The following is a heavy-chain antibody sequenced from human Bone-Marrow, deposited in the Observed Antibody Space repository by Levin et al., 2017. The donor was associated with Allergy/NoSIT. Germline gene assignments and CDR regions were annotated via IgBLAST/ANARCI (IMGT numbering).Heavy chain of an antibody. V-gene: IGHV3-11*01. CDR2: ISSSGFSI. CDR3: ARSSKSGFYYGLDV. Sequence: KSGGSLRLSCAASGFTFSDHYMTWIRQRPGKGLEWVSYISSSGFSIHYADSVKGRVTISRDNAKKSMYLEMNSLGGEDTAVYSCARSSKSGFYYGLDVWGQGTTVTVFS. J-gene: IGHJ6*02. D-gene: IGHD4-11*01. CDR1: GFTFSDHY.